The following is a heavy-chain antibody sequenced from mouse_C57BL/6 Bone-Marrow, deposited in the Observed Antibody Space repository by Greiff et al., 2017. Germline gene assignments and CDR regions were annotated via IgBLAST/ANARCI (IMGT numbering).Heavy chain of an antibody. D-gene: IGHD1-1*02. CDR1: GFNIKDDY. CDR3: TSRLSVDY. Sequence: VQLQQSGAELVRPGASVKLSCTASGFNIKDDYMHWVKQRPEQGPEWIGWIDPENGDTEYASKFQGKATITADTSSNTAYLQLSSLTSEDTAVYYCTSRLSVDYWGQGNTLTVSS. CDR2: IDPENGDT. J-gene: IGHJ2*01. V-gene: IGHV14-4*01.